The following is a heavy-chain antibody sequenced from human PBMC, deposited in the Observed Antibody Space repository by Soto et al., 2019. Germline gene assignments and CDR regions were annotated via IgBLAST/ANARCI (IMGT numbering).Heavy chain of an antibody. CDR3: APRLRRASSGWDAFEI. CDR1: GFSLSTSGVG. CDR2: IYWNDDK. V-gene: IGHV2-5*01. Sequence: SGPTLVNPAQTLTLTCTFSGFSLSTSGVGVGWIRQPPGKALEWLALIYWNDDKRYSPSLKSRLTITKDTSKNQVVLTMTNMDPVDTPTYYCAPRLRRASSGWDAFEIWGQGTMVTVSS. D-gene: IGHD6-19*01. J-gene: IGHJ3*02.